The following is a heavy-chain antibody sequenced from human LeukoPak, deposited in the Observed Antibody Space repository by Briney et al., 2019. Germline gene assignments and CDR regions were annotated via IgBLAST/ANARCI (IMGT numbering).Heavy chain of an antibody. CDR2: ISAYNGNT. Sequence: ASVKVSCKASGYTFTSYGISWVRQAPGQGLEWMGWISAYNGNTNYAQKPQGRVTMTTDTSTSTAYMELRSLRSDDTAVYYCAREFYGSGSYYKGLNYYYGMDVWGQGTTVTVSS. CDR3: AREFYGSGSYYKGLNYYYGMDV. J-gene: IGHJ6*02. CDR1: GYTFTSYG. D-gene: IGHD3-10*01. V-gene: IGHV1-18*01.